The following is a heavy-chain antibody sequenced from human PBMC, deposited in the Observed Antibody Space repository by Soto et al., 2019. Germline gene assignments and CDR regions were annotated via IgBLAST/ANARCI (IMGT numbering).Heavy chain of an antibody. J-gene: IGHJ4*02. CDR3: AKTIAARPEALYYFDY. CDR2: ISGSGGST. V-gene: IGHV3-23*01. CDR1: GFTFSSYA. Sequence: GGSLRLSCAASGFTFSSYAMSWVRQAPGKGLEWVSAISGSGGSTYYADSVKGRFTISRDNSKNTLYLQMNRLRAEDTAVYYCAKTIAARPEALYYFDYWGQGTLVTVSS. D-gene: IGHD6-6*01.